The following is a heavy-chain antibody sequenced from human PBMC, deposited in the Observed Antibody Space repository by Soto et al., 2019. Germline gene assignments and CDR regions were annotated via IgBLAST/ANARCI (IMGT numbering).Heavy chain of an antibody. CDR2: ITTRGGRT. J-gene: IGHJ4*02. CDR1: GFSFSSYA. V-gene: IGHV3-23*01. D-gene: IGHD3-22*01. CDR3: AKEYYYDPSGPYSDLYFDS. Sequence: EVQLLESGGGLTQPGGSLRLACAGSGFSFSSYAMSWVRQAPSQGLEWVSSITTRGGRTYYADSVRGRFTISRDNFANALYLEMNSLRAEDTAIYYCAKEYYYDPSGPYSDLYFDSWGQGTLVTVSS.